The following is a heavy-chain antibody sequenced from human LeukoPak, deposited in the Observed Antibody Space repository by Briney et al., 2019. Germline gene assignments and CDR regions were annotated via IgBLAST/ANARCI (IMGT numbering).Heavy chain of an antibody. J-gene: IGHJ6*02. V-gene: IGHV3-7*03. D-gene: IGHD2-21*02. CDR2: IKQDGSEK. CDR3: VRDSSKLAYCGGDCPSYGMDV. CDR1: GFTFSSYW. Sequence: GGSLRLSCAASGFTFSSYWMSWVRQAPGKGLEWVANIKQDGSEKYYVDSVKGRFTISRDNAKNSLYLQMNSLRVEDTAVYYCVRDSSKLAYCGGDCPSYGMDVWGQGTTVTVSS.